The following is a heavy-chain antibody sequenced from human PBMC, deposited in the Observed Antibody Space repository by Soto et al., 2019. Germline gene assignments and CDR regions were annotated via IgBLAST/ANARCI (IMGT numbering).Heavy chain of an antibody. CDR1: GGSFSGYY. CDR3: ARKVVVVPAAMPYFDY. V-gene: IGHV4-34*01. J-gene: IGHJ4*02. Sequence: SETLSLTCAVYGGSFSGYYWSWIRQPPGKGLEWIGEINHSGSTNYNPSLKSRVTISVDTSKNQFSLKLSSVTAADTAVYYCARKVVVVPAAMPYFDYWGQGTLVTVSS. D-gene: IGHD2-2*01. CDR2: INHSGST.